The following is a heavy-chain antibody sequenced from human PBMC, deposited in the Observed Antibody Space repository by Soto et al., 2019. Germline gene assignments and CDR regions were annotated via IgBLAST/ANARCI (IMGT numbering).Heavy chain of an antibody. J-gene: IGHJ6*02. V-gene: IGHV1-46*01. CDR2: INPSGGST. Sequence: XSVKVSCTASGYPFTSYYMHWVRQAPGQGLEWMGIINPSGGSTSYAQKFQGRVTMTRDTSTSTVYMELSSLRSEDTAVYYCERETCSGGSCLDVWGQGTTVTVSS. CDR1: GYPFTSYY. D-gene: IGHD2-15*01. CDR3: ERETCSGGSCLDV.